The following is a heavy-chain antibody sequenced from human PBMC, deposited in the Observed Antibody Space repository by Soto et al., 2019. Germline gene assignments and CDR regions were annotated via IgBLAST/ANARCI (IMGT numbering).Heavy chain of an antibody. CDR1: GFTFSSYV. D-gene: IGHD2-15*01. J-gene: IGHJ1*01. V-gene: IGHV3-23*01. CDR3: AKDSGDIVVVVAASAEYFQH. Sequence: EVQLLESGGGLVQPGGSLRLSCAASGFTFSSYVMSWVRQAPGKGLEWVSAISGSGGSTYYADSVKGRFTISRDNSKNTLYLQMNSLRAEDTAVYYCAKDSGDIVVVVAASAEYFQHWGQGTLVTVSS. CDR2: ISGSGGST.